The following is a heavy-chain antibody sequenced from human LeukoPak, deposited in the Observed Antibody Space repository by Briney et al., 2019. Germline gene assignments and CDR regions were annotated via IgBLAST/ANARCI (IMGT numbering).Heavy chain of an antibody. V-gene: IGHV4-38-2*02. D-gene: IGHD3-3*01. Sequence: PSETLSLTCTVSGYSISSGYYWGWIRQPPRKGLEWIGSIYHSGSTYYNPSLKSRVTISVDTSNNQFSLKLSSVTAADTAVYYCARDRGRFLEWLLTLPYYMDVWGKGTTVTVSS. CDR1: GYSISSGYY. J-gene: IGHJ6*03. CDR3: ARDRGRFLEWLLTLPYYMDV. CDR2: IYHSGST.